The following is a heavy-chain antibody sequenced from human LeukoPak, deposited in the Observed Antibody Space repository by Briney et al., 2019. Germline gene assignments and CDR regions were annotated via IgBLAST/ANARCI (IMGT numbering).Heavy chain of an antibody. V-gene: IGHV3-23*01. CDR1: GFTISNYV. Sequence: SGGSLRLSCAVSGFTISNYVMSWVRQAPGKGLEWVSGISMSGGSTYYADSVKGRFTISRDNSKNTLYLQMNSLRAQDTAMYHCAKDVVPAAIWGQGTRVTVSS. CDR3: AKDVVPAAI. CDR2: ISMSGGST. J-gene: IGHJ4*02. D-gene: IGHD2-2*01.